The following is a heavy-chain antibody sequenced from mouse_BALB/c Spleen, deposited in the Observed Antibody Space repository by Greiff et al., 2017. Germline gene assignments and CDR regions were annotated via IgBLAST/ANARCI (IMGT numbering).Heavy chain of an antibody. CDR3: ARGLNYYGSSYAMDY. V-gene: IGHV5-6-5*01. CDR1: GFPFSSYA. J-gene: IGHJ4*01. D-gene: IGHD1-1*01. CDR2: ISSGGST. Sequence: DVMLVESGGGLVKPGGSLKLSCAASGFPFSSYAMSWVRQTPEKRLEWVASISSGGSTYYPDSVKGRFTISRDNARNILYLQMSSLRSEDTAMYYCARGLNYYGSSYAMDYWGQGTSVTVSS.